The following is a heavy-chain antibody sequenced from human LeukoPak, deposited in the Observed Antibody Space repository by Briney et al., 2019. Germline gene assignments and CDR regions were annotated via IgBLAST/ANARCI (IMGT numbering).Heavy chain of an antibody. Sequence: SETLSLTCTVSGGPISSYYWSWIRQPAGKGLEWIGRIYTSGSTNYNPSLKSRVTMSVDTSKNQFSLKLSSVTAADTAVYYCARVERSSSSRKVWFDPWGQGTLVTVSS. D-gene: IGHD6-6*01. J-gene: IGHJ5*02. CDR3: ARVERSSSSRKVWFDP. V-gene: IGHV4-4*07. CDR2: IYTSGST. CDR1: GGPISSYY.